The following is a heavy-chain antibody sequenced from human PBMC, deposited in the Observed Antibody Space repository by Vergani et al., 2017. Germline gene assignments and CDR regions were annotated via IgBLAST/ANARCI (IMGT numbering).Heavy chain of an antibody. CDR1: GASIRSRNYY. V-gene: IGHV4-39*01. CDR2: IYYSGST. J-gene: IGHJ3*02. D-gene: IGHD6-6*01. CDR3: ARHLRQLARNDVFDI. Sequence: QLQLQESGPGLVKPSATLSLTCSVSGASIRSRNYYWGWIRQPPGKGLEWIASIYYSGSTYYNPSLKSRVTISVDTSKNQFSLNLTSVTAADTAVYYCARHLRQLARNDVFDIWGHGTLVTVSS.